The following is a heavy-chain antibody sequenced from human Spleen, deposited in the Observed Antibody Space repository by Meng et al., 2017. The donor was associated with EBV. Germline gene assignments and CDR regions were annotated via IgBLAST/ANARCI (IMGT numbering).Heavy chain of an antibody. J-gene: IGHJ4*02. Sequence: PLKESCPSLVKPTQTLPPTCTFSGFSLSTTGVGVGWIRQPPGKALEWLALIFWDDDKRYSPSLKSRLTITKDTSKNQVVLIMTNMDPVDTATYYCAHSRRYCTTSTCYPLDYWGQGTLVTVSS. V-gene: IGHV2-5*02. CDR3: AHSRRYCTTSTCYPLDY. CDR1: GFSLSTTGVG. D-gene: IGHD2-8*01. CDR2: IFWDDDK.